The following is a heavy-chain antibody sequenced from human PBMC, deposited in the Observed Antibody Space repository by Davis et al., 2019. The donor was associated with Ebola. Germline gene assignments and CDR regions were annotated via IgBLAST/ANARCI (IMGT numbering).Heavy chain of an antibody. Sequence: GESLKISCVASGFTFTNYGMHWVRQAPGKGLEWVAVISYDGSDKKYLDSVQGRFTISRDNAKNTLYLQMNSLRAEDTAVYYCARDVYHMDVWGQGTTVTVSS. CDR2: ISYDGSDK. CDR3: ARDVYHMDV. D-gene: IGHD5/OR15-5a*01. V-gene: IGHV3-30*03. CDR1: GFTFTNYG. J-gene: IGHJ6*02.